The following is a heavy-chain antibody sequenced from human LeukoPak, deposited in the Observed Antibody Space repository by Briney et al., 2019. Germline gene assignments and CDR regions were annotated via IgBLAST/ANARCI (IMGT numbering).Heavy chain of an antibody. Sequence: PGVSLRLSCAASGFPFSTHWMSWVRQAPGKGLEWVANINQDGSQKSCVDSVRGRFSISRDNAKNSLYLQMNSLRAEDTAVYYCAREGPINNGDIDYWGQGTLVTVSS. CDR3: AREGPINNGDIDY. D-gene: IGHD1/OR15-1a*01. CDR2: INQDGSQK. CDR1: GFPFSTHW. V-gene: IGHV3-7*05. J-gene: IGHJ4*02.